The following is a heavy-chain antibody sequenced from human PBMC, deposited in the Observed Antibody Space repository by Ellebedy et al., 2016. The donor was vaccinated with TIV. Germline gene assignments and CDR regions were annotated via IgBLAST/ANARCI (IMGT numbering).Heavy chain of an antibody. Sequence: MPSETLSLTCTVSGDSISSYYWNWIRQPPGKGLEWIGFIYYSGSTNYNPSLKSRVTISVDTSKNQFSLELSSVTAADTAVYYCARGGASSKYFDYWGQGTLVTVSS. CDR1: GDSISSYY. V-gene: IGHV4-59*01. J-gene: IGHJ4*02. CDR2: IYYSGST. CDR3: ARGGASSKYFDY.